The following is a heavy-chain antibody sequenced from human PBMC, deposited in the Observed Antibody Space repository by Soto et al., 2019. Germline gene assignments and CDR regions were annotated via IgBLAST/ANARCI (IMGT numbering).Heavy chain of an antibody. J-gene: IGHJ5*02. D-gene: IGHD2-15*01. CDR1: GVSVTNGDYY. V-gene: IGHV4-30-4*01. CDR2: IYYSETT. Sequence: SETLSLTCAVSGVSVTNGDYYWSWMRQSPGKGLEWIGNIYYSETTSYNPSLNSRLSISIDTSRNQFSLQLTSVTAADTAIYYCARQRRRAYSTHPSGPTTLVTLS. CDR3: ARQRRRAYSTHP.